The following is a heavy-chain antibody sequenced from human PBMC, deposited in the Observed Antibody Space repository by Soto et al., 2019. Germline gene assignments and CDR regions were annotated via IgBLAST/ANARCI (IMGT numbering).Heavy chain of an antibody. V-gene: IGHV3-30*18. CDR1: GFTFTNNG. Sequence: QVQLVESGGGGVQPGRSLRLSCTASGFTFTNNGMHWVRQAPGEGLEWVAMISYDGTAAYYLDSVRGRFTISRDNSKNTLYLQMDSLRTEDTAWYYCAKDLVSNGWYNYFDPWGQGTLVTVSS. D-gene: IGHD6-19*01. J-gene: IGHJ5*02. CDR2: ISYDGTAA. CDR3: AKDLVSNGWYNYFDP.